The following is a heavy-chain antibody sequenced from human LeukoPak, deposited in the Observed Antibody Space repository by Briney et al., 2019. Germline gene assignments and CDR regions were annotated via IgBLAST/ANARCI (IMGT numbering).Heavy chain of an antibody. D-gene: IGHD2-2*01. CDR3: ARAGCSSTSCYEDYYYGMDV. CDR1: GFTFSTYE. J-gene: IGHJ6*02. CDR2: ISSSGSTI. Sequence: PGGSLRLSCAVAGFTFSTYEMNWVRQAPGKGLEWVSYISSSGSTIYYADSVKGRFTISRDNAKNSLYLQMNSLRDEDTAVYYCARAGCSSTSCYEDYYYGMDVWGQGTTVTVSS. V-gene: IGHV3-48*03.